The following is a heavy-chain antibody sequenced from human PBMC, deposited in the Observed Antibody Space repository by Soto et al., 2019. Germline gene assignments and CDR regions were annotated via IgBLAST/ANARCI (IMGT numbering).Heavy chain of an antibody. J-gene: IGHJ4*02. Sequence: SETLSLTCTVSGGSISSSSYYWGWIRQPPGKGLEWIGSIYYSGSTYYNPSLKSRVTISVDTSKNQVSLKLSSVTAADTAVYYCARGSPVGHDFWYGYFDYWGQGTLVTVS. D-gene: IGHD3-3*01. CDR1: GGSISSSSYY. V-gene: IGHV4-39*01. CDR3: ARGSPVGHDFWYGYFDY. CDR2: IYYSGST.